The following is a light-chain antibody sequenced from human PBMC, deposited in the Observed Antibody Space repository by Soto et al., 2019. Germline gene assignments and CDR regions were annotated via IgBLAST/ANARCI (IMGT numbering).Light chain of an antibody. CDR2: AAS. CDR3: QQSYSTWWT. CDR1: QSISSY. J-gene: IGKJ1*01. V-gene: IGKV1-39*01. Sequence: DIQMTQSPSSLSASVGDRVTITCRASQSISSYLNWYKQKPGKAPKLMIYAASSLQSGVPSRFSGSGSGTDFTLTISSLKPEDFAAYYCQQSYSTWWTFGQGTKVDIK.